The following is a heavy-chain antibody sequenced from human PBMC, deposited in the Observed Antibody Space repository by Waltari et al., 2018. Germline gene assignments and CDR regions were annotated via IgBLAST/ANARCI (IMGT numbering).Heavy chain of an antibody. J-gene: IGHJ4*02. Sequence: QVQLQQWGAGLLKPSETLSLTCAVYGGSFSGYYWSWIRQPPGQGLEWIGEINHSGSTNNNPTRKSRVTITVDTSKNQFSLKLSSVTAADTAVYYCARGRYRNYYDSSGYRFDYWGQGTLVTVSS. CDR2: INHSGST. CDR1: GGSFSGYY. D-gene: IGHD3-22*01. CDR3: ARGRYRNYYDSSGYRFDY. V-gene: IGHV4-34*01.